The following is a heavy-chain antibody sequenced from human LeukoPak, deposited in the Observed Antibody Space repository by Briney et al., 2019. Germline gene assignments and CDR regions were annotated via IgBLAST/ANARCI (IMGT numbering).Heavy chain of an antibody. CDR1: GFTFDDYA. Sequence: PGGSLRLSCAASGFTFDDYAMHWVRHAPGKGLEWVSGISWNSGSIGYADSVKGRFTISRDNAKNSLYLQMNSLRAEDTALYYCAKVYCSSTSCYTGFDYWGQGTLVTVSS. CDR3: AKVYCSSTSCYTGFDY. CDR2: ISWNSGSI. D-gene: IGHD2-2*02. J-gene: IGHJ4*02. V-gene: IGHV3-9*01.